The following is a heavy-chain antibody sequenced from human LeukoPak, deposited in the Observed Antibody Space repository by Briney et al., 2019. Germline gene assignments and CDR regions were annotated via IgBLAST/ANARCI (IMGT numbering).Heavy chain of an antibody. D-gene: IGHD3-16*01. V-gene: IGHV3-9*01. Sequence: GWSLRLSCTASGFTFDDYAMHWVRQAPGKGLEWVSSTNWNSNAIGYADSVKGRFTISRDNAKNSLYMQLNSLRPEDTALYYCVRANRWGGLDYWGQGTLVTVSS. CDR3: VRANRWGGLDY. CDR2: TNWNSNAI. J-gene: IGHJ4*02. CDR1: GFTFDDYA.